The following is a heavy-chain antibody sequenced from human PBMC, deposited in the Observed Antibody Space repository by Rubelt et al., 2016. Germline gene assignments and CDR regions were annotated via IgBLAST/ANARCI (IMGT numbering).Heavy chain of an antibody. J-gene: IGHJ4*02. V-gene: IGHV4-34*01. CDR2: INHSGST. CDR1: GGSFSGYS. CDR3: ARERYGGVRGVISHYFDY. Sequence: QVQLQQWGAGLLKPSETLSLTCAVYGGSFSGYSWSWIRQPPGKGLECIGEINHSGSTNHNPSLKGRVTISVDTSKNQFSLKLSSVTAADTAVYYCARERYGGVRGVISHYFDYWGQGTLVTVSS. D-gene: IGHD3-10*01.